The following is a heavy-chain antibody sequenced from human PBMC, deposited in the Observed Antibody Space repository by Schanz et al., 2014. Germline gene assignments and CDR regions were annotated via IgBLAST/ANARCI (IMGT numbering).Heavy chain of an antibody. D-gene: IGHD1-26*01. CDR1: GFIFSNYG. V-gene: IGHV3-30*02. Sequence: VQLVESGGDLVQPGGSLRLSCAASGFIFSNYGMHWVRQAPGKGLEWVAFIWSDGSRTYHAESVKGRFTISRDNSRNTLYLQMDSLRDEDTALYYCAKVVASGPTTGPFDPWGQGTLVTVSS. J-gene: IGHJ5*02. CDR3: AKVVASGPTTGPFDP. CDR2: IWSDGSRT.